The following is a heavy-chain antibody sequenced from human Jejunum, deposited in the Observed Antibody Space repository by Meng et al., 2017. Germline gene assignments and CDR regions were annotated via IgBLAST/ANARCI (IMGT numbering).Heavy chain of an antibody. J-gene: IGHJ4*02. D-gene: IGHD1-26*01. Sequence: LGWGPALWSPTRTRSRSCASFGGSASRCGTQWGGIGPPPAKGLEWIGYASTNYNPSLKSRVTISLDTSRNQFSLSLSSVTAADTAVYYCARDHMGSLDYWGQGILVTVSS. CDR3: ARDHMGSLDY. CDR1: GGSASRCGTQ. CDR2: AST. V-gene: IGHV4-61*08.